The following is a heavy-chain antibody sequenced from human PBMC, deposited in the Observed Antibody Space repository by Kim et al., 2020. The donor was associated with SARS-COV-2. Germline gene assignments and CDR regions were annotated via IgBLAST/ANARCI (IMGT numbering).Heavy chain of an antibody. CDR1: GFTFGDYA. D-gene: IGHD3-22*01. CDR2: ISWNSGSI. CDR3: ATLMRDYYDSSGYSDHHDAFDI. J-gene: IGHJ3*02. V-gene: IGHV3-9*01. Sequence: GGSLRLSCAASGFTFGDYAMHWVRQAPGKGLEWVSGISWNSGSIGYADSVKGRFTISRDNAKNSLYLQMNSLRAEDTALYYCATLMRDYYDSSGYSDHHDAFDIWGQGTMVTVSS.